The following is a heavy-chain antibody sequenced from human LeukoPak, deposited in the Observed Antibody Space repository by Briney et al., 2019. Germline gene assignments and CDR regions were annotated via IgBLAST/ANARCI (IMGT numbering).Heavy chain of an antibody. CDR3: AKDGVNFRDVYNFGPHAY. Sequence: GGSLRLSCAASGFTFSNYAMSWVRKAPGKGLEWVSAISGSGGGTYYADSVNGRFTISRDNSKNTVYLQMNSLRAEDTAIYYCAKDGVNFRDVYNFGPHAYWGQGTLVTVSS. V-gene: IGHV3-23*01. CDR2: ISGSGGGT. CDR1: GFTFSNYA. D-gene: IGHD5-24*01. J-gene: IGHJ4*02.